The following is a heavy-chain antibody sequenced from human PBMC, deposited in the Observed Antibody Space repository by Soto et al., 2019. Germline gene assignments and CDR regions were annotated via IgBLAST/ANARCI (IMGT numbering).Heavy chain of an antibody. J-gene: IGHJ4*02. CDR1: GLTVSTNF. V-gene: IGHV3-66*01. CDR3: ARVSCSGTSCYGFEY. D-gene: IGHD2-2*01. CDR2: VYAGGVT. Sequence: EVQLVESGGGLVQPGGSLRLSCAVSGLTVSTNFMSWVRRSPGKGLEWVSVVYAGGVTNYADSVKGRFTISRDNSKNTLFHQVNSLRAEDTAVYYCARVSCSGTSCYGFEYWGQGTLVTGSS.